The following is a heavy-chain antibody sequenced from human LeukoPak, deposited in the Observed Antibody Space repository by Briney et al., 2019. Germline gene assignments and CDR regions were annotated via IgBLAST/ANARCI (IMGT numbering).Heavy chain of an antibody. J-gene: IGHJ4*02. Sequence: GESLKISCKGSGYSFTNYWIAWVRQMPGKGLEWMGIVNPGDSDTRYSPSFQGQVTISADKSISTAYLQWSSLKASDSVIYYCARRYCSGGSCYLDYWAREPWSPSPQ. CDR1: GYSFTNYW. D-gene: IGHD2-15*01. V-gene: IGHV5-51*01. CDR2: VNPGDSDT. CDR3: ARRYCSGGSCYLDY.